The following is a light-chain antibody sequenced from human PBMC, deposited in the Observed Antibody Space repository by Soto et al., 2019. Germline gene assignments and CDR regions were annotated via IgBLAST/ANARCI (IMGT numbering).Light chain of an antibody. CDR3: QQYGSSPIT. J-gene: IGKJ5*01. Sequence: VMTQSPATLSLSPGERATLSCRASQSVSSNLAWYQQKPGQAPRLLIYGAYSRATGIQDRFSGSGSGTDFTLTISRLEPEDFAVYYCQQYGSSPITFGQGTRLEIK. CDR1: QSVSSN. V-gene: IGKV3-20*01. CDR2: GAY.